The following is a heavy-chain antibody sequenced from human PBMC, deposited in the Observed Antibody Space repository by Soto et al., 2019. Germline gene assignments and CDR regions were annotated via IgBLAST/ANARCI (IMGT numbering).Heavy chain of an antibody. CDR3: ARGIMTPSRDYFDY. J-gene: IGHJ4*02. V-gene: IGHV3-33*01. CDR1: GFTFSSYG. CDR2: IWYDGSNK. Sequence: GGSLRLSCAASGFTFSSYGMHWVRQAPGKGLEWVAVIWYDGSNKYYADSVKGRFTISRDNSKNTLYLQMNSLRAEDTAVYYCARGIMTPSRDYFDYWGQGTLVTVSS. D-gene: IGHD3-16*01.